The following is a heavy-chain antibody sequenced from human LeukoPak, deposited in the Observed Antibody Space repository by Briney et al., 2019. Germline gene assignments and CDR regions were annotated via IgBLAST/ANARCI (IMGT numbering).Heavy chain of an antibody. D-gene: IGHD3-22*01. Sequence: GGSLRLSCTPSGHLFRSYGVHWVRHTPGKGLEWVAVIGSDGSNKYYADSVKGRFTISRDNSKNTLYLQMNSLRTEDTAMYFCAKEIYYDSSAFFDYWGQGTLVTVSS. J-gene: IGHJ4*02. CDR3: AKEIYYDSSAFFDY. V-gene: IGHV3-30*18. CDR2: IGSDGSNK. CDR1: GHLFRSYG.